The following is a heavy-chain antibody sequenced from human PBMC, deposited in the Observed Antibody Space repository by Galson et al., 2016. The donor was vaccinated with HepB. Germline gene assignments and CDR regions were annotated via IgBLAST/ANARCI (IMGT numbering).Heavy chain of an antibody. V-gene: IGHV3-23*01. D-gene: IGHD5-12*01. Sequence: SLRLSCAVSGSGFKAYGMSWVRQAPGKGLEWVSDISGTGDNPLYADAVRGRLTMSRDNSKDTVYLEMKNLRVEDTAVYYCARGAATTLDYWGQGTLVTVSS. CDR3: ARGAATTLDY. CDR2: ISGTGDNP. CDR1: GSGFKAYG. J-gene: IGHJ4*02.